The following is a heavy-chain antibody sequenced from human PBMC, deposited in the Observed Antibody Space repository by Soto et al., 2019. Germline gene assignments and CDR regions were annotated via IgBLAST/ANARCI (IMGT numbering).Heavy chain of an antibody. CDR3: GRAPPGSGWSLDY. Sequence: QVQLVESGGGVVQPEMSLRLSCAASGFTFSTHAMHWVRQAPGKGLEWVAMIWNDGSNQHYADSVKGRFTVSRDNSEHTVSLQMNSLRVEDTAVYYCGRAPPGSGWSLDYWGQGTLVTVSS. J-gene: IGHJ4*02. CDR2: IWNDGSNQ. V-gene: IGHV3-33*01. D-gene: IGHD6-19*01. CDR1: GFTFSTHA.